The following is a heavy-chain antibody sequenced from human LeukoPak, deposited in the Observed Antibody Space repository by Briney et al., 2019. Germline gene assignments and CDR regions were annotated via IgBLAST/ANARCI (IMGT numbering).Heavy chain of an antibody. CDR2: INHSGST. J-gene: IGHJ4*02. V-gene: IGHV4-34*01. Sequence: SETMSLTCAVYSGSFSGYYWSWIRQPPGKGREWIGEINHSGSTNYNTSLKSRVTISVDTSKTQFSLKLSSVTAPGTAVTYCARGPLLWFGEPKTIDFDYWGQGTLVTVSS. CDR3: ARGPLLWFGEPKTIDFDY. CDR1: SGSFSGYY. D-gene: IGHD3-10*01.